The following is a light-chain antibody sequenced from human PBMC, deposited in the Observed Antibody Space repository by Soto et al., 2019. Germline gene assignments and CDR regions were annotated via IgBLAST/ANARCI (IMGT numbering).Light chain of an antibody. Sequence: EIVLTQSPGTRSLSPGERATRSRRASQCVCRSYLAWYQQKPGQAPRILIYGASSRATGIPDRFSGSGSGTDFTLTISRLEPEEFAVYYCQQYGSSQWTFGQGPKVAI. CDR1: QCVCRSY. CDR2: GAS. CDR3: QQYGSSQWT. J-gene: IGKJ1*01. V-gene: IGKV3-20*01.